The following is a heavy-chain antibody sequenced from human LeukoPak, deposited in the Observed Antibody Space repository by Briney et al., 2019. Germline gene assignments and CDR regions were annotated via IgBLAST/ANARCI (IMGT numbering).Heavy chain of an antibody. CDR3: ARDGGYYDSSGIDY. J-gene: IGHJ4*02. CDR2: ISAYNGNT. Sequence: ASVKVSCKASGYTFTSYGISWVRQAPGQGLEWMGWISAYNGNTNYAQKLQGRVTMTTDTSTSTAYMELRSLRPDDTAVYYCARDGGYYDSSGIDYWGQGTLVTVSS. CDR1: GYTFTSYG. V-gene: IGHV1-18*01. D-gene: IGHD3-22*01.